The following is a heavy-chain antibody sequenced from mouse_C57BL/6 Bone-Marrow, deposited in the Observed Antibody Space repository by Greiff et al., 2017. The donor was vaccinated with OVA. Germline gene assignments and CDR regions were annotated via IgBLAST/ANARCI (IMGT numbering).Heavy chain of an antibody. D-gene: IGHD1-1*01. CDR1: GYTFTDYN. V-gene: IGHV1-22*01. CDR2: INPNNGGT. Sequence: EVQLQQSGPELVKPGASVKMSCKASGYTFTDYNMHWVKQSHGKSLEWIGYINPNNGGTSYNQKFKGKATLTVNKSSSTAYMELRSLTSEDSAVYYCARYYYGSRYYAMDYWGQGTSVTVSS. J-gene: IGHJ4*01. CDR3: ARYYYGSRYYAMDY.